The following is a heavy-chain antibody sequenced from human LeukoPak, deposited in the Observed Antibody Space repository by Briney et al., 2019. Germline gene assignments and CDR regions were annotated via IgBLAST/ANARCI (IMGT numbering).Heavy chain of an antibody. CDR1: GGTFSSYA. CDR2: IIPIFGTA. CDR3: ARDPEAYYYDSSGYYNY. D-gene: IGHD3-22*01. Sequence: GASVKVSCKASGGTFSSYAISWVRQAPGQGLEWMGGIIPIFGTANYAQKFQGRVTITADESTSTAYMELSSLRSEDTAVYYCARDPEAYYYDSSGYYNYWGQGTLVTVSS. J-gene: IGHJ4*02. V-gene: IGHV1-69*13.